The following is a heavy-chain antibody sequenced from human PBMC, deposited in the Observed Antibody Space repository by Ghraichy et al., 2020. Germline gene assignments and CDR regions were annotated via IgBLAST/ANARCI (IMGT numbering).Heavy chain of an antibody. CDR2: IDRDGSER. J-gene: IGHJ4*02. Sequence: GGSLRLSCTASGFTFSNYWMVWVRQPPGKGLEWVANIDRDGSERNYVDSVRGRFTVSRDNAKNTLYLQMNNLEVEDTAVYYCTTYRFESYGRAWRFFDYWGQGVLVTVSS. CDR1: GFTFSNYW. CDR3: TTYRFESYGRAWRFFDY. D-gene: IGHD3-16*02. V-gene: IGHV3-7*01.